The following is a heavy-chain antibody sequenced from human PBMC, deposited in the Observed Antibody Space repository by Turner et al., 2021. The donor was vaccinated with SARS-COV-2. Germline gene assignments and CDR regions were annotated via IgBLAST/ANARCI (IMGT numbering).Heavy chain of an antibody. CDR3: VTKKFGTTYFQS. V-gene: IGHV3-48*03. Sequence: EVHLVGSGGGLVQPGGSLRLSCAASGLTFSNYDMNWVRQAQGKGLEWVSYISPTGTTIYYADSVKGRFTISRDNAKNSLYLQMDSLRADDTALYYCVTKKFGTTYFQSWGQGTLVTVSS. CDR1: GLTFSNYD. CDR2: ISPTGTTI. D-gene: IGHD1-1*01. J-gene: IGHJ4*02.